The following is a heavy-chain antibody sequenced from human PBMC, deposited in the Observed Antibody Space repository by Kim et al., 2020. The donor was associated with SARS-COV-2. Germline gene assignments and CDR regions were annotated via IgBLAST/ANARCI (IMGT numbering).Heavy chain of an antibody. CDR1: GGSVSNYY. V-gene: IGHV4-4*07. J-gene: IGHJ2*01. D-gene: IGHD3-22*01. CDR2: IYSSGYT. Sequence: SETLSLTCTVSGGSVSNYYLSWLRKPAGKGLEWIGRIYSSGYTDFNPSLKRRVTMSMDTSKNQLSLKLRSVTAADTAVYFCARDSGITMIVIVAEYFDLWGRGTLVTVSS. CDR3: ARDSGITMIVIVAEYFDL.